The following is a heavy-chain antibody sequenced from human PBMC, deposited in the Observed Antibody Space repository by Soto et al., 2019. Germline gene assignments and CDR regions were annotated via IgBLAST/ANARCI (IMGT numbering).Heavy chain of an antibody. CDR1: GFTFSGYS. Sequence: GGSLRLSCAASGFTFSGYSVNWVRQAPGKGLEWVSYISSGSKTIYYAESVKGRFTVSRDNARNSQYLQMNSLRDEDTAVYYCVREDILGVRSFDYWGQGTLVTVSS. CDR3: VREDILGVRSFDY. CDR2: ISSGSKTI. J-gene: IGHJ4*02. V-gene: IGHV3-48*02. D-gene: IGHD3-9*01.